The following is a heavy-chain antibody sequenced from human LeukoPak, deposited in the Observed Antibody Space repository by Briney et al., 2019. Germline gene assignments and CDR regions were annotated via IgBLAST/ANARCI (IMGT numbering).Heavy chain of an antibody. D-gene: IGHD2-8*02. CDR3: ARDLSRKGYCTGGVCYTVFDY. J-gene: IGHJ4*02. V-gene: IGHV1-18*01. CDR1: GYTFTSYG. Sequence: ASVKVSCKASGYTFTSYGISWVRQAPGQGPEWMGWISAYNGNTNYAQKLQGRATMTTDTSTSTAYMELRSLRSDDTAVYYCARDLSRKGYCTGGVCYTVFDYWGQGTLVTVSS. CDR2: ISAYNGNT.